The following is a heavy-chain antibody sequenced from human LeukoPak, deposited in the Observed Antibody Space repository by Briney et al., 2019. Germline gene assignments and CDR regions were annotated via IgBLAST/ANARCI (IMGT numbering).Heavy chain of an antibody. CDR2: INQDGSEK. CDR1: GFTFTNYW. Sequence: GGSLRLSCAASGFTFTNYWMGWVRQAPGKGLEWVANINQDGSEKYYVDSVKGRFTISRDNAKNSLYLQMNSLRAEDTAVYYRARDSSGWSFDYWGQGTLVTVSS. CDR3: ARDSSGWSFDY. D-gene: IGHD6-19*01. J-gene: IGHJ4*02. V-gene: IGHV3-7*01.